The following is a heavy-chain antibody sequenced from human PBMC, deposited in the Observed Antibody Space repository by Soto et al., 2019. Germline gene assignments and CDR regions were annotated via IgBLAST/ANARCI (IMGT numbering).Heavy chain of an antibody. CDR3: ARGPHRTYYYDSSGYPVPYYFDY. CDR2: IYSGGST. J-gene: IGHJ4*02. D-gene: IGHD3-22*01. CDR1: GFTVSSNY. Sequence: GGSLRLSXAVSGFTVSSNYMSWVRQAPGKGLEWVSVIYSGGSTYYADSVKGRFTISRDNSKNTLYLQMNSLRAEDTAVYYCARGPHRTYYYDSSGYPVPYYFDYWGQGTLVTVSS. V-gene: IGHV3-53*01.